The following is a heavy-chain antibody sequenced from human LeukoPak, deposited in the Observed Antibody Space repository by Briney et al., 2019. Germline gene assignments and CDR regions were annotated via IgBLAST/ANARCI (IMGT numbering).Heavy chain of an antibody. D-gene: IGHD3-22*01. CDR3: ARMYYHDSSGHYENWFDP. CDR1: GYTFTSYD. V-gene: IGHV1-8*01. CDR2: MNPNNGNT. J-gene: IGHJ5*02. Sequence: GASVKVSCKASGYTFTSYDINWVRQASGQGLEWMGWMNPNNGNTGYAQKFQGRVTMTRNTYISTAYMELSSLRSEDTAVYYCARMYYHDSSGHYENWFDPWGQGTLVTVSS.